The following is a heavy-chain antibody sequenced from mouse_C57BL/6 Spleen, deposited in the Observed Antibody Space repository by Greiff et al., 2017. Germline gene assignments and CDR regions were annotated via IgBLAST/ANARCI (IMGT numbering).Heavy chain of an antibody. CDR3: TREGGYYLFFAY. CDR1: GYTFTDYE. Sequence: VQLQQSGAELVRPGASVTLSCEASGYTFTDYEMHWVKQTPVHGLEWIGAIDPETGGTAYNQKFKGKAILTADKASSTAYMELRSLTSEDSAVYYCTREGGYYLFFAYWGQVTLVTVSA. D-gene: IGHD2-3*01. V-gene: IGHV1-15*01. J-gene: IGHJ3*01. CDR2: IDPETGGT.